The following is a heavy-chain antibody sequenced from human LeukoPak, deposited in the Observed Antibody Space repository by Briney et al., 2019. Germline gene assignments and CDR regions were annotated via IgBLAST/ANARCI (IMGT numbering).Heavy chain of an antibody. CDR2: INAANGNT. J-gene: IGHJ4*02. CDR1: GYTFTSYA. CDR3: ARAYDSGCNY. D-gene: IGHD6-19*01. V-gene: IGHV1-3*01. Sequence: ASVKISCKASGYTFTSYAIHWVRQAPGQRLEWMGLINAANGNTRYSQIFQDRVTITRDTSASTAYMELSSLRSEDTAVYYCARAYDSGCNYWGQGTLVTVSS.